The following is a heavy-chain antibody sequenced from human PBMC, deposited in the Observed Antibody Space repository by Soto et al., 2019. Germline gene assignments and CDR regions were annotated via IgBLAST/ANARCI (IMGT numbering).Heavy chain of an antibody. J-gene: IGHJ4*02. V-gene: IGHV2-70*01. D-gene: IGHD5-12*01. CDR2: IDWDDDK. Sequence: SGPTLVNPTQTLTLTCTFSGFSLSTSGMCVSWIRQPPGKALEWLALIDWDDDKYYSTSLKTRLTISKDTSKNQAVLTMTNMDPVDTATYYCARIFRGYSGYDSERTFDYWGQGTLVTVSS. CDR3: ARIFRGYSGYDSERTFDY. CDR1: GFSLSTSGMC.